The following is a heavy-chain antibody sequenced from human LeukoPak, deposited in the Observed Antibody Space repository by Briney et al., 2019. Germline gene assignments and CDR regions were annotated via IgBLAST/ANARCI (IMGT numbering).Heavy chain of an antibody. CDR3: ARVHYYGSGIERTNYGMDV. Sequence: ASVKVSCKASGSTFSSYSISWVRQAPGQGLEWMGRIIPIFSTTNYAQKFQGRVTVTADESATTAYMELSSLRSEDTAVYYCARVHYYGSGIERTNYGMDVWGQGTTVTVSS. D-gene: IGHD3-10*01. CDR1: GSTFSSYS. J-gene: IGHJ6*02. CDR2: IIPIFSTT. V-gene: IGHV1-69*01.